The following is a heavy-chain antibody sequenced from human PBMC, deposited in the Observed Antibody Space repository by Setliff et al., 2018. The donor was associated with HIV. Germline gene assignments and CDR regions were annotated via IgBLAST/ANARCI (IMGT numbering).Heavy chain of an antibody. Sequence: GGSLRLSCEASGFTFSVYAMSWVRQTPGKGLEWVSSISSSSSYIYYADSVKGRFTISRDNAKNSLYLQMNSLRAEDTAVYYCARGLGHALDYWGQGTLVTVSS. CDR1: GFTFSVYA. J-gene: IGHJ4*02. V-gene: IGHV3-21*01. CDR3: ARGLGHALDY. D-gene: IGHD3-9*01. CDR2: ISSSSSYI.